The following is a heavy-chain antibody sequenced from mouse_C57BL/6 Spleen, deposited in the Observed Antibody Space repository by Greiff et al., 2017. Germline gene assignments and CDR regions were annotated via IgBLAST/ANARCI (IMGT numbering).Heavy chain of an antibody. J-gene: IGHJ3*01. CDR3: ARPSYDYDSFAY. D-gene: IGHD2-4*01. V-gene: IGHV1-66*01. Sequence: VQLQQSGPELVKPGASVKISCKASGYSFTSYYIHWVKQRPGQGLEWIGWIYPGSGNTKYNEKFKGKATLTADTSSSTAYMQLSSLTSEDSAVYYCARPSYDYDSFAYWGQGTLVTVSA. CDR1: GYSFTSYY. CDR2: IYPGSGNT.